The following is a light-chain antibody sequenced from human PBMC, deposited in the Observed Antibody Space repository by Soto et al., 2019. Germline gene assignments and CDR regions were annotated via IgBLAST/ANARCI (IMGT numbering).Light chain of an antibody. CDR3: SSYTGSSTLD. CDR2: EVS. V-gene: IGLV2-14*01. Sequence: QSALTQPASVSGSPGQSITISCIGTSSDVGGYNYVSWYQQHPGKAPKLMIYEVSNRPSGVSNRFSGSKSGNTASLTISGLQADDEADYYCSSYTGSSTLDFGTGTKVTVL. CDR1: SSDVGGYNY. J-gene: IGLJ1*01.